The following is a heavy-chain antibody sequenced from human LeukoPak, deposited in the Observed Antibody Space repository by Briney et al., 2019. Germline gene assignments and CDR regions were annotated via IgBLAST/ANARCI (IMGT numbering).Heavy chain of an antibody. Sequence: SQTLSLTCTVSGGSISSGSYYWSWIRQPPGKGLEWIGYIYYSGSTNYNPSLKSRVTISVDTSKNQFSLKLSSVTAADTAVYYCARVVGVLGDAFDIWGQGTMVTVSS. CDR1: GGSISSGSYY. CDR3: ARVVGVLGDAFDI. V-gene: IGHV4-61*01. D-gene: IGHD2-15*01. CDR2: IYYSGST. J-gene: IGHJ3*02.